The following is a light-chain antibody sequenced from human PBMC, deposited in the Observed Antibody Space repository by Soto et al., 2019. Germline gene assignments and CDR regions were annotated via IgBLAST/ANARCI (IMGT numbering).Light chain of an antibody. CDR1: SSNIGTSS. V-gene: IGLV1-44*01. CDR2: TTN. CDR3: AEWDDSLNGHV. J-gene: IGLJ1*01. Sequence: QSLLTQPHSASGTPGQRVTISCSGSSSNIGTSSVHLFQQLPGTAPKLLISTTNQRPSGVPERFSGSKSGTSASLAISGLQSEDEADYYCAEWDDSLNGHVFGTGTKVTVL.